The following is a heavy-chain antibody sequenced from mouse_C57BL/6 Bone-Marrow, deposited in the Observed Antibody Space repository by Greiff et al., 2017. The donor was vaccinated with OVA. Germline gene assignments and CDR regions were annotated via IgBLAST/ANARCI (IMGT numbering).Heavy chain of an antibody. CDR2: IDPSDSYT. V-gene: IGHV1-69*01. CDR1: GYTFTSYW. CDR3: ARDGHGSSYDY. Sequence: VQLQQPGAELVMPGASVKLSCKASGYTFTSYWMHWVKQRPGQGLEWIGEIDPSDSYTNYNQKFKGKSTLTVDKSSSTASMQLSSLPSEEAAVYYCARDGHGSSYDYWGQGTTLTVSS. D-gene: IGHD1-1*01. J-gene: IGHJ2*01.